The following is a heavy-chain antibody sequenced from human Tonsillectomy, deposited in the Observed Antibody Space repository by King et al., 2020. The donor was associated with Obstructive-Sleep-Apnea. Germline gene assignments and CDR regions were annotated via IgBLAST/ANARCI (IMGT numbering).Heavy chain of an antibody. J-gene: IGHJ6*02. CDR2: ISWNSGSI. CDR3: ARDGVMEIYYFYGREA. V-gene: IGHV3-9*01. D-gene: IGHD3-16*01. Sequence: VQLVESGGGLVQPGRSLRLSCAASGFSFDDYAMHWVRQAPGKGLEWVSGISWNSGSIGYADSVRGRFTISRDNAKNSLYLQMNSLRAEDTALYYFARDGVMEIYYFYGREAWGQGTTVTVSS. CDR1: GFSFDDYA.